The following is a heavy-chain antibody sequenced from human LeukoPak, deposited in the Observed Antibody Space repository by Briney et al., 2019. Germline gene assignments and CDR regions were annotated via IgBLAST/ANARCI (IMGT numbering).Heavy chain of an antibody. V-gene: IGHV3-11*01. D-gene: IGHD2-21*02. CDR1: GFTFSDYY. J-gene: IGHJ1*01. CDR2: ISSSGSTI. Sequence: GGSLRLSCAASGFTFSDYYMSWIRQAPGKGLEWVSYISSSGSTIYYADSVKGRFTISRDNAKNLLYLQMNSLRAEDTAVYYCARDMGYCGGDCYPRGNFQHWGQGTLVTVSS. CDR3: ARDMGYCGGDCYPRGNFQH.